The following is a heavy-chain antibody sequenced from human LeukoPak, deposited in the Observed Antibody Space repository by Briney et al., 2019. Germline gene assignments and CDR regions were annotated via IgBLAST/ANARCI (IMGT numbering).Heavy chain of an antibody. CDR1: EFTFSSFA. D-gene: IGHD6-6*01. Sequence: GGSLRLSCAASEFTFSSFAMSWVRQAPGRGLEGISSISGPGDKTHYTGSVKGRFTISRDNSKNTLYLYMNTLRAADTAVYYCAKPTIPARPFLTYLYYYLDVWGEGATVIVSS. CDR2: ISGPGDKT. V-gene: IGHV3-23*01. CDR3: AKPTIPARPFLTYLYYYLDV. J-gene: IGHJ6*03.